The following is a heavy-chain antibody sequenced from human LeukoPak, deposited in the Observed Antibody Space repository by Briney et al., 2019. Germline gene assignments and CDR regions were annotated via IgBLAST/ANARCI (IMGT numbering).Heavy chain of an antibody. CDR2: ISGSSNYI. V-gene: IGHV3-21*04. J-gene: IGHJ3*02. CDR3: AKGSRRDGYSTGAFDI. D-gene: IGHD5-24*01. Sequence: GGSLRLSCAASGFTFSDYTMNWVRLAPGKGLEWVSSISGSSNYIYYADSVKGRFTISRGNAKNSLYLQMNSLRAEDTAVYYCAKGSRRDGYSTGAFDIWGQGTMVTVSS. CDR1: GFTFSDYT.